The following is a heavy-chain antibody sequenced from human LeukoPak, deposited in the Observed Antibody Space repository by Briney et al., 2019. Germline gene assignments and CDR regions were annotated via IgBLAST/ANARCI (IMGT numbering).Heavy chain of an antibody. D-gene: IGHD3-10*01. CDR3: ARDPDSMVRGVTVYFDD. Sequence: ASVKVSCKASGYTFTSYGISWVRQAPGQGLEWMGWISAYDGNTNYAQKLQGRVTMTTDTSTSTAYMELRRLRSDDTAVYYCARDPDSMVRGVTVYFDDWGQGTLVTVHS. CDR2: ISAYDGNT. V-gene: IGHV1-18*01. CDR1: GYTFTSYG. J-gene: IGHJ4*02.